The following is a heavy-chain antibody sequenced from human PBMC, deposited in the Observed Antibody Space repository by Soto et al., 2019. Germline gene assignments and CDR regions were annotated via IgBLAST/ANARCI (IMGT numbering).Heavy chain of an antibody. D-gene: IGHD3-3*01. Sequence: GSLRLSCAASGFTFSSYEMNWVRQAPGKGLEWVSYISSSGSTIYYADSVKGRFTISRDNAKNSLYLQMNSLRAEDTAVYYCARVSGFLVFDPWGQGTLVTVSS. CDR1: GFTFSSYE. CDR2: ISSSGSTI. CDR3: ARVSGFLVFDP. J-gene: IGHJ5*02. V-gene: IGHV3-48*03.